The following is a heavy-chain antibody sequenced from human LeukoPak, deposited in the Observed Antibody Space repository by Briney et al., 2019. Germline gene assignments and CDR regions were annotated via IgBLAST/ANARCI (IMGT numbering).Heavy chain of an antibody. CDR1: GFTFSSYS. Sequence: GGSLRLSCAASGFTFSSYSMNWVRQAPGKGLEWVSFIYSDNTHYSDSVKGRFTISRDNSKNTLYLQMNSLRAEDTAVYYCASDSTAAAGILQDYWGQGTLVTVSS. V-gene: IGHV3-66*02. CDR3: ASDSTAAAGILQDY. D-gene: IGHD6-13*01. J-gene: IGHJ4*02. CDR2: IYSDNT.